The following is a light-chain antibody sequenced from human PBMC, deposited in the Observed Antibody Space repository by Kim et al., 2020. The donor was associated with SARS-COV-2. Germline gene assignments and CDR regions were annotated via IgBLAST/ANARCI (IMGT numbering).Light chain of an antibody. CDR3: AAWDDSLSGFV. CDR1: SSNIGSNF. J-gene: IGLJ1*01. Sequence: QSVLTQPPSASGTPGQRVTISCSGSSSNIGSNFVFWFHQLPGTAPKLLISRNNQRPSGVPDRFSGSKSGTSASLAISGLRSEDEADYYCAAWDDSLSGFVFAAGTKVTVL. V-gene: IGLV1-47*01. CDR2: RNN.